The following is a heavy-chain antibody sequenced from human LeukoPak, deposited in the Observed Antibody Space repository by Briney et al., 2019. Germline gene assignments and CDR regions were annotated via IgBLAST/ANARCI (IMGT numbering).Heavy chain of an antibody. J-gene: IGHJ6*03. Sequence: EASVKVSCRASGYTLTGSYIQWVRQAPGQGLEWMGRINPNSGDTNYAQRFQGRVTTTRDTSISTVYMDLTRLKSDDTAVYFCAREGLYSSSSGYMDVWGKGTTVTVSS. CDR2: INPNSGDT. CDR1: GYTLTGSY. D-gene: IGHD6-6*01. CDR3: AREGLYSSSSGYMDV. V-gene: IGHV1-2*02.